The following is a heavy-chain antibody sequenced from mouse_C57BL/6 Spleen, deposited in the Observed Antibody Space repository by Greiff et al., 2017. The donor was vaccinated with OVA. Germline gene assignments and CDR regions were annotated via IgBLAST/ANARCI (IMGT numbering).Heavy chain of an antibody. CDR1: GFTFSDYY. D-gene: IGHD1-1*01. J-gene: IGHJ1*03. V-gene: IGHV5-12*01. Sequence: EVKLMESGGGLVQPGGSLKLSCAASGFTFSDYYMYWVRQTPEKRLEWVAYISNGGGSTYYPDTVKGRFTISRDNAKNTLYLQMSRLKSEDTAMYYCARRGLLRYWYFDVWGTGTTVTVSS. CDR2: ISNGGGST. CDR3: ARRGLLRYWYFDV.